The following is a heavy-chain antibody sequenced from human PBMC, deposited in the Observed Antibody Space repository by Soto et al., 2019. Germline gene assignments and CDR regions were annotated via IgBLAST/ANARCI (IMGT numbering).Heavy chain of an antibody. D-gene: IGHD3-22*01. CDR2: TYYSGSI. CDR1: GGSVSDYY. J-gene: IGHJ4*02. V-gene: IGHV4-59*02. CDR3: ARILSSGYYYPLDS. Sequence: SETLSLTCTVSGGSVSDYYLSWIRRPPGKGLEYIGYTYYSGSINYNPSLKGRVTFSVDTSKNQFSLTLNSVTAADTAVYYCARILSSGYYYPLDSWGQGTLVTVSS.